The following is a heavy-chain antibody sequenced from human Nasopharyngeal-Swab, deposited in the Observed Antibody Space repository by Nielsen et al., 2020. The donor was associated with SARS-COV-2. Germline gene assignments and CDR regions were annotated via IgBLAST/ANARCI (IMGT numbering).Heavy chain of an antibody. CDR3: ARVSGDAMTIVGVVIISAFDI. V-gene: IGHV4-59*13. J-gene: IGHJ3*02. CDR1: GGSISTYY. D-gene: IGHD3-3*01. Sequence: ETLSITGTVLGGSISTYYWSWIRKPPGKGLEWIGYIYYSGSTNYNPSLKSRVTISVATSKNQFSLKLSSVTAADTAVYYCARVSGDAMTIVGVVIISAFDIWGQGTMVTVSS. CDR2: IYYSGST.